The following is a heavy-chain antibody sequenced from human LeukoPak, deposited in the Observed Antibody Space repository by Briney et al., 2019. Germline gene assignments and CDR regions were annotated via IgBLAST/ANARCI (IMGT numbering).Heavy chain of an antibody. Sequence: GGSLRLSCAASGFTFSSYSMNWVRQAPGKGLEWVSYISSSSSTIYYADSVKGRFTISRDNSKNTVDLQMNSLRGEDTALYYCARVGAAARGDYWGQGTLVTVSS. D-gene: IGHD6-13*01. V-gene: IGHV3-48*04. CDR3: ARVGAAARGDY. CDR2: ISSSSSTI. CDR1: GFTFSSYS. J-gene: IGHJ4*02.